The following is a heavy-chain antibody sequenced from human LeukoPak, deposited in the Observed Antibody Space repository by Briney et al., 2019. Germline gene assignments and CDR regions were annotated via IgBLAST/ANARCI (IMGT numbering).Heavy chain of an antibody. CDR2: ISGICGSGGTT. Sequence: GGSLRLFCAASGLTFPTHAMSWLRQAPGKGLDWVSGISGICGSGGTTYYADSVKGRFTISRDNSKNTLYLQMNSLRAEDTAVYYCARSIGLTGGGVDVWGQGTTVTVSS. CDR1: GLTFPTHA. CDR3: ARSIGLTGGGVDV. D-gene: IGHD3-9*01. J-gene: IGHJ6*02. V-gene: IGHV3-23*01.